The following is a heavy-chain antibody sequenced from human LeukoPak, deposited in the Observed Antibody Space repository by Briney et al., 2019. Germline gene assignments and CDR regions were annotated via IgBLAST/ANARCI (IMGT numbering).Heavy chain of an antibody. Sequence: GGSLRLSCAASGFTVSRNHMSWVRQAPGKGLEWVSVFYTDGRTYYADSLKGRFTISRDDSKNTLFLQMNSLRVEDTAVYYCARGEYSGYELTEHWGQGTLVTVSS. V-gene: IGHV3-53*01. CDR3: ARGEYSGYELTEH. J-gene: IGHJ4*02. CDR2: FYTDGRT. CDR1: GFTVSRNH. D-gene: IGHD5-12*01.